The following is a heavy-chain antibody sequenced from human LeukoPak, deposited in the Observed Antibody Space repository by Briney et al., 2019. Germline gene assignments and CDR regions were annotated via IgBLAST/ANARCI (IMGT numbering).Heavy chain of an antibody. V-gene: IGHV4-34*01. CDR2: INHSGST. CDR3: ARGGNSSGWLGDY. CDR1: GGSFSGYY. D-gene: IGHD6-19*01. J-gene: IGHJ4*02. Sequence: SETLSLTCAVYGGSFSGYYWSWIRQPPGKGLEWIGEINHSGSTNYNPSLKSRVTISVDASKNQFSLKLSSVTAADTAVYYCARGGNSSGWLGDYWGQGTLVTVSS.